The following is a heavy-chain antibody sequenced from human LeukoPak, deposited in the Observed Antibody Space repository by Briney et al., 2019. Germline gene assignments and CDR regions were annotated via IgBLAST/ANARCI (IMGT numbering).Heavy chain of an antibody. J-gene: IGHJ4*02. V-gene: IGHV3-23*01. D-gene: IGHD5-12*01. CDR3: ARDMGRGSALDY. CDR2: VSGSGGST. Sequence: GGSLRLSCAASGFTFSSYAMSWVRQAPGKGLEWVSSVSGSGGSTYYADSVKGRFTISRDNSKSTLFLQMNSLRAEDTAVYYCARDMGRGSALDYWGQGTLVTVSS. CDR1: GFTFSSYA.